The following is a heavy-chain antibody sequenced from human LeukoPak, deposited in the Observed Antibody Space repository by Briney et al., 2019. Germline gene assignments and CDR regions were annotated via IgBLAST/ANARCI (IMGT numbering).Heavy chain of an antibody. CDR1: GFTFSSYG. D-gene: IGHD6-13*01. CDR2: ISYDGSNK. J-gene: IGHJ4*02. CDR3: AKAGVGSSWFFDY. V-gene: IGHV3-30*18. Sequence: GGSLRLSCAASGFTFSSYGMHWVRQAPGKGLEWVAVISYDGSNKYYADSVKGRFTISRDNSKNTLYLQMNSLRAEDTAVYYCAKAGVGSSWFFDYWGQGTLVTVSS.